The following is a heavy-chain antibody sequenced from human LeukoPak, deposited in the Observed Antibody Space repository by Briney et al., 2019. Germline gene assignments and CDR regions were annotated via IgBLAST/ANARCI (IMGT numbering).Heavy chain of an antibody. J-gene: IGHJ3*02. V-gene: IGHV1-69*01. Sequence: SVKVSCKASGGTFSSYAISWVRQAPGQGLEWMGGVIPIFGTANYAQKFQGRVTITADESTSTAYMELSSLRSEDTAVYYCARTQAYYILTGYPDGDAFDIWGQGTMVTVSS. D-gene: IGHD3-9*01. CDR1: GGTFSSYA. CDR3: ARTQAYYILTGYPDGDAFDI. CDR2: VIPIFGTA.